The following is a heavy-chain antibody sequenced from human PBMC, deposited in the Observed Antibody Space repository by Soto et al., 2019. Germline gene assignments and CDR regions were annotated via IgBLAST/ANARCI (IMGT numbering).Heavy chain of an antibody. V-gene: IGHV3-30-3*01. Sequence: QVQLVESGGGVVQPGRSLRLSCAASGFTLSGYAMHWARQAPGKGLEWVAVISYDGSNKYYADSVKGRFTISRDNSKNTRHLQVNSLRAEDTGVCYWARDVEMSTRRSAYWGQVNLVTVSS. J-gene: IGHJ4*02. CDR3: ARDVEMSTRRSAY. D-gene: IGHD2-21*01. CDR1: GFTLSGYA. CDR2: ISYDGSNK.